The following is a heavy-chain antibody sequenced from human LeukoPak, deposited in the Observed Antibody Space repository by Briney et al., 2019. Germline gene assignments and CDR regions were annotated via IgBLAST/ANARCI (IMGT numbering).Heavy chain of an antibody. Sequence: GGSLRLSCAASGFTFSSYAMRWVRQAPGKGLEWVSTISGSGDNTYYADSVKGRFTISRDNSKNTLYLQMTSLRAEDTALYYCAKSGRYFDYWGQGALVTVSS. CDR2: ISGSGDNT. J-gene: IGHJ4*02. CDR3: AKSGRYFDY. CDR1: GFTFSSYA. V-gene: IGHV3-23*01.